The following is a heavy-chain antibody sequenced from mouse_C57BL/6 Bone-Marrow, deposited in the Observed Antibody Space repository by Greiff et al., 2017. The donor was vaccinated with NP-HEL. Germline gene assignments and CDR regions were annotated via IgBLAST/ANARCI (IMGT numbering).Heavy chain of an antibody. V-gene: IGHV2-9-1*01. CDR3: ARNSAFDWFAY. CDR2: IWTGGGT. Sequence: VQVVESGPGLVAPSQSLSITCTVSGFSLTSYAISWVRQPPGKGLEWLGVIWTGGGTTYNSALKSRLSISKDNSKSQVFLKMNSLQTDDTARYYCARNSAFDWFAYWGQGTLVTVSA. J-gene: IGHJ3*01. CDR1: GFSLTSYA.